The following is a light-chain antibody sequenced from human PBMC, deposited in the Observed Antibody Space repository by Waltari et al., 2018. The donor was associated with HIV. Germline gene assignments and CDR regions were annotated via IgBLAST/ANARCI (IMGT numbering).Light chain of an antibody. J-gene: IGLJ2*01. Sequence: QSVLTQPPSVSGAPGQRVTISCTGSSSNIGAGSDVPWYQQLPGTAPKPLIYGNSNRPSGVPDRFSGSKSGTSASLAITGLQAEDEADYYCQSYDSSLSGVVFGGGTKLTVL. CDR3: QSYDSSLSGVV. CDR2: GNS. CDR1: SSNIGAGSD. V-gene: IGLV1-40*01.